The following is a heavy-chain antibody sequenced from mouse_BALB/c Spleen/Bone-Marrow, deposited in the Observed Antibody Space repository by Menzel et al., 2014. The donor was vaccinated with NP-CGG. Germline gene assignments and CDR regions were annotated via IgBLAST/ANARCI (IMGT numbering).Heavy chain of an antibody. J-gene: IGHJ2*01. V-gene: IGHV5-6-3*01. CDR1: GFTFSNYG. D-gene: IGHD2-1*01. CDR2: INGNGGST. CDR3: VRGNYGNYVDYFDF. Sequence: EVQLVESGGGLVQPGGSLKLSCAASGFTFSNYGMSWVRQTPDKRLELVATINGNGGSTYYPDDVKGRFTISRDTAKNTLYLQMSSLKSEETAMYYCVRGNYGNYVDYFDFWGQGTTLTVSS.